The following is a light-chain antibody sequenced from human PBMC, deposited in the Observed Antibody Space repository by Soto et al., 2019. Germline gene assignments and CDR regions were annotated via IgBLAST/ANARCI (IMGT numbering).Light chain of an antibody. CDR3: QQFYSTPQT. V-gene: IGKV3-15*01. Sequence: EIVMTQSPATLSLSPGQRATLSCRASQSVSSKLAWYQQRPGQAPRLLIYSASTRATGIPARFSGSGSGTEFTLTISSLQSEDFAVYFCQQFYSTPQTFGQGTKVEIK. CDR1: QSVSSK. J-gene: IGKJ2*01. CDR2: SAS.